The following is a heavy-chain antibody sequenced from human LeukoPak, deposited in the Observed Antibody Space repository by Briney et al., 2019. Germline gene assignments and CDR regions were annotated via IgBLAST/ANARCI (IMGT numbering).Heavy chain of an antibody. CDR2: ISDSGGGT. CDR1: GFTFSSYA. J-gene: IGHJ4*02. V-gene: IGHV3-23*01. CDR3: AKAQVSRGYRNSSDQ. Sequence: QPGGSLRLSCAASGFTFSSYAMSWGRQAPGKGLEWVSAISDSGGGTYYADSVKGRFTISRDNSKNTLYLQRNSLRAEDTAVYYCAKAQVSRGYRNSSDQWGQGTL. D-gene: IGHD5-24*01.